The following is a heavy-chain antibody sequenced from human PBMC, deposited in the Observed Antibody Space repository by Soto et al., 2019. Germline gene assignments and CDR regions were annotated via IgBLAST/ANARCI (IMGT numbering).Heavy chain of an antibody. CDR1: GGSISSGGYY. CDR3: ARAGIAAAGLDY. J-gene: IGHJ4*02. Sequence: PSETLSLTCTVSGGSISSGGYYWSWIRQHPGKGLEWIGYIYYSGSTYYNPSLKSRVTISVDTSKNQFSLKLSSVTAADTAVYYCARAGIAAAGLDYWGQGTLVTVSS. CDR2: IYYSGST. V-gene: IGHV4-31*03. D-gene: IGHD6-13*01.